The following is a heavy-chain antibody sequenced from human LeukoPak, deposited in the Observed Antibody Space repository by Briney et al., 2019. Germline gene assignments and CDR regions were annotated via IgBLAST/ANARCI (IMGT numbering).Heavy chain of an antibody. Sequence: ASVKVSCKASGYTFTGYYMHWVRQAPGQGLEWMGWINPNSGGTNYAQKFQGRVTMTRDTSISTAYMGLSRLRSDDTAVYYCASFIVVVPAAISIDYWGQGTLVTVSS. V-gene: IGHV1-2*02. CDR1: GYTFTGYY. J-gene: IGHJ4*02. CDR2: INPNSGGT. D-gene: IGHD2-2*01. CDR3: ASFIVVVPAAISIDY.